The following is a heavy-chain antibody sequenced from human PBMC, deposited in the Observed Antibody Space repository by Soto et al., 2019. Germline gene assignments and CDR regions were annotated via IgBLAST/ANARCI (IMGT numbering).Heavy chain of an antibody. D-gene: IGHD3-9*01. CDR2: IYYGGRT. CDR3: ARAEAYYDILTGYSSGAFDI. CDR1: GGSISSYY. Sequence: QVQLQESGPGLVKPSETLSLTCTVSGGSISSYYWSWIRQPPGKGLEWIGYIYYGGRTNYNPSLKSRVNTSVDTSKNQFSKKLSSVSAADTAVYYCARAEAYYDILTGYSSGAFDIWGQGTMVTVSS. J-gene: IGHJ3*02. V-gene: IGHV4-59*08.